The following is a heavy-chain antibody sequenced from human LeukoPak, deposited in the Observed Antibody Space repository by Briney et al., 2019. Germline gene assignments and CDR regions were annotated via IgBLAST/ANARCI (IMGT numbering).Heavy chain of an antibody. D-gene: IGHD2-2*01. J-gene: IGHJ5*02. Sequence: PGGSLRLSCTASGFKLDDYDMRWVRHVPGKGLEWVSGITWNGDKTGYADSVRGRFAISRDNTKKSPYLQMSSLRAEDTALYYCARDPFCSSSTGCYFEDWFDPRGPGTLVTVSS. V-gene: IGHV3-20*04. CDR1: GFKLDDYD. CDR2: ITWNGDKT. CDR3: ARDPFCSSSTGCYFEDWFDP.